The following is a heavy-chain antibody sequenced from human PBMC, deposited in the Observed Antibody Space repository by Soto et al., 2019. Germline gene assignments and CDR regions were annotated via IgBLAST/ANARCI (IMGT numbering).Heavy chain of an antibody. J-gene: IGHJ3*02. CDR3: AILWNYAAFDI. CDR2: ISYDGSNK. V-gene: IGHV3-30*03. CDR1: GFTFSSYG. Sequence: QVQLVESGGGVVQPGRSLRLSCAASGFTFSSYGMHWVRQAPGKGLEWVAVISYDGSNKYYADSVKGRFTISRDNSKNTLYLQMNSLRAEDTAVYYCAILWNYAAFDIWGQGTMVTVSS. D-gene: IGHD1-7*01.